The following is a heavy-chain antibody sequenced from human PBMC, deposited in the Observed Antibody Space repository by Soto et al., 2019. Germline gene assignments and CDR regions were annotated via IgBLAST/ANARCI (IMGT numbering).Heavy chain of an antibody. V-gene: IGHV2-5*02. CDR3: AHRATVTISGLIIDNGIWFDP. J-gene: IGHJ5*02. D-gene: IGHD1-20*01. CDR2: IYWDGDK. Sequence: QINLIESGPTLVKPTQTLTLTCTFSGFSLSTSGAAVGWVRQPPGRALEWLALIYWDGDKRYNASLGNRLTITKDTSMNQVVLTLTNVDPADTATYYCAHRATVTISGLIIDNGIWFDPWGQGTRVIVSS. CDR1: GFSLSTSGAA.